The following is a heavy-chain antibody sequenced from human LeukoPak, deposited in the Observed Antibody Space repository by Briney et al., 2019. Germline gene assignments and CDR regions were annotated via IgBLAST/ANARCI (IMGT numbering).Heavy chain of an antibody. D-gene: IGHD1-14*01. V-gene: IGHV3-48*02. J-gene: IGHJ4*02. CDR3: ARDRPGKYYFDS. CDR2: ISRSGSTT. Sequence: GGSLRLSCVGSGFTFSADSMNWVRQAPDKGLEWISYISRSGSTTYYGDSVKGRSTISRDNAKNSVFLQLNSLRDEDTAVYFCARDRPGKYYFDSWGQGALVIVSS. CDR1: GFTFSADS.